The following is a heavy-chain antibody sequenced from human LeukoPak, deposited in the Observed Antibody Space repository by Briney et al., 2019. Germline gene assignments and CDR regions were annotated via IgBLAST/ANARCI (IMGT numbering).Heavy chain of an antibody. V-gene: IGHV4-59*11. J-gene: IGHJ4*02. CDR1: GGSISSHY. CDR3: ARGPSHGGSYFDH. CDR2: IYYSGST. D-gene: IGHD3-16*01. Sequence: SETLSLTCTVSGGSISSHYWSWIRQPPGKGLEWIGYIYYSGSTNYNPSLKSRVTISVDTSKNQFSLKLSSVTAADTAVYYCARGPSHGGSYFDHWGQGTLVTASS.